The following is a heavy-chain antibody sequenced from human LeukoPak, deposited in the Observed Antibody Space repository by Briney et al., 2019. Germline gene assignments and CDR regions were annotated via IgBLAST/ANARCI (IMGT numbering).Heavy chain of an antibody. CDR3: ARDPVGSLWAFGI. V-gene: IGHV4-4*02. D-gene: IGHD1-26*01. J-gene: IGHJ3*02. CDR2: IYHSGST. Sequence: NPSETLSLTCAVSGGSISSSNWWSWVRQPPGKGLEWIGEIYHSGSTNYNPSLKSRVTISVDKSKNQFSLKLSSVTAADTAVYYCARDPVGSLWAFGIWGQGTMVTVSS. CDR1: GGSISSSNW.